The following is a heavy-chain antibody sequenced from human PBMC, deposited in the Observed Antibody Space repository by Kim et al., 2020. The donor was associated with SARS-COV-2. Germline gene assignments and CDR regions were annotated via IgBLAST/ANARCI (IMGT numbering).Heavy chain of an antibody. CDR2: ISYDGSNK. CDR3: AKDLSSGWELDY. Sequence: GGSLRLSCAASGFTFSSYGMHWVRQAPGKGLEWVAVISYDGSNKYYADSVKGRFTISRDNSKNTLYLQMNSRRAEDTAVYYCAKDLSSGWELDYWGQGTLVTVSS. D-gene: IGHD6-19*01. CDR1: GFTFSSYG. V-gene: IGHV3-30*18. J-gene: IGHJ4*02.